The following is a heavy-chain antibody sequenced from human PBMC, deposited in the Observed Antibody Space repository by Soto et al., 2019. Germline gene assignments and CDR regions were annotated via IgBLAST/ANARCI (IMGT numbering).Heavy chain of an antibody. CDR1: GYLLVTYG. V-gene: IGHV1-18*01. J-gene: IGHJ4*02. D-gene: IGHD3-10*01. CDR3: ARYLDGSGRYYPDY. CDR2: ISAYNGNT. Sequence: QVQLVQSGAEVKKPGASVKVSCKASGYLLVTYGINWVRQAPGQALEWGGWISAYNGNTKYAQNLQGRVTMTTDATPSTAYMEMRSRRAEDTAVYYCARYLDGSGRYYPDYWGPETLVTVSS.